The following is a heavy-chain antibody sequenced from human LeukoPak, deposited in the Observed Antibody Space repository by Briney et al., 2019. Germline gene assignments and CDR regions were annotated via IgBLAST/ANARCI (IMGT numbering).Heavy chain of an antibody. Sequence: SETLSLACTVSGGSISSYYWSWIRQPPGKGLEWIGYIYYSGSTNYNPSLKSRVTISVDTSKNQFSLKLSSVTAADTAVYYCARVGGDYSDAFDIWGQGTMVTVSS. V-gene: IGHV4-59*01. D-gene: IGHD4-17*01. CDR2: IYYSGST. CDR1: GGSISSYY. J-gene: IGHJ3*02. CDR3: ARVGGDYSDAFDI.